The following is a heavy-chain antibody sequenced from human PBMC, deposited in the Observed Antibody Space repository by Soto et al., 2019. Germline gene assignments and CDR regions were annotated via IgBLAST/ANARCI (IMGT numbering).Heavy chain of an antibody. CDR1: GGSISSSSYY. CDR2: IYYSGST. Sequence: SETLSLTCTVSGGSISSSSYYWGWIRQPPGKGLEWIGSIYYSGSTYYNPSLKSRVTISVDTSKNQFSLKLSYVTAADTAVYYCARLRMTTVKTTYYYYGMDVWGQGNTVTVSS. D-gene: IGHD4-17*01. CDR3: ARLRMTTVKTTYYYYGMDV. V-gene: IGHV4-39*01. J-gene: IGHJ6*02.